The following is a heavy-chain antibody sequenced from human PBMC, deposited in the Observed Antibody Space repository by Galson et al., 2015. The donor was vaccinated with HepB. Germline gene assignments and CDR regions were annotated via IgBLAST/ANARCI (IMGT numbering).Heavy chain of an antibody. V-gene: IGHV1-69*06. J-gene: IGHJ4*02. D-gene: IGHD2-15*01. CDR3: ARSLSNCSGGGCYSSAHY. CDR1: GGSFSRNA. Sequence: SVKVSCKASGGSFSRNAITWVRQAPGQGLEWMGGIIPIFTTANYAQKFQGRVTITADKSTSTAYVELSSLRSDDTAVYYCARSLSNCSGGGCYSSAHYWGQGTLVTVSS. CDR2: IIPIFTTA.